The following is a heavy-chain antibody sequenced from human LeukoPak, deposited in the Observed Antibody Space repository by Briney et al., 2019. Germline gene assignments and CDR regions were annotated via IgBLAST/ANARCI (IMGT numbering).Heavy chain of an antibody. V-gene: IGHV1-18*01. CDR1: GYTFTSYD. Sequence: ASVKVSCKASGYTFTSYDINGVRQATGQGREGMGWISAYNGNTNYAQKLQGRVTMTTDTSTSTAYMELRSLRSDDTAVYYCARDCGSGGSCYNYWGQGPLVTVSS. CDR3: ARDCGSGGSCYNY. CDR2: ISAYNGNT. J-gene: IGHJ4*02. D-gene: IGHD2-15*01.